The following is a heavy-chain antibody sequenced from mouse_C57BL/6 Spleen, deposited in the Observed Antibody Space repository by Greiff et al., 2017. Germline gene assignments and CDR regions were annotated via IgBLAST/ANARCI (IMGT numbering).Heavy chain of an antibody. V-gene: IGHV1-81*01. CDR2: IYPRSGNT. D-gene: IGHD1-1*01. Sequence: VQLQQSGAELARPGASVKLSCKASGYTFTSYGISWVKQRTGQGLEWIGEIYPRSGNTYYNEKFKGNATLTADKSSSTAYMELRSLTSEDAAVYFCARSGDYYGSSPYYYARDYWGQGTSVTVSS. CDR1: GYTFTSYG. J-gene: IGHJ4*01. CDR3: ARSGDYYGSSPYYYARDY.